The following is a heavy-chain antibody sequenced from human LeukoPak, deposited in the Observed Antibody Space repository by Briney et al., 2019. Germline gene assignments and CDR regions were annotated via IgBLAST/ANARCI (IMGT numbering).Heavy chain of an antibody. CDR2: ISYDGSNK. CDR3: ARDEFSKSSTYYYFYGLDV. CDR1: GFTFTNYG. D-gene: IGHD6-6*01. Sequence: AGKSLRLSCAASGFTFTNYGIHRVRQAPGRGLEWVAFISYDGSNKYYGDSVKGRFTISRDNSKNTLDLQMNSLGAEDTAVYYCARDEFSKSSTYYYFYGLDVWGQGTPVTVS. V-gene: IGHV3-33*01. J-gene: IGHJ6*02.